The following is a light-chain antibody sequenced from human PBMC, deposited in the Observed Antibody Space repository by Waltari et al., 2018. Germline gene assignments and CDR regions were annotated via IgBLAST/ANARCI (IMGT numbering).Light chain of an antibody. CDR1: QSISSY. CDR3: QQSYSTLTWT. CDR2: AAS. V-gene: IGKV1-39*01. J-gene: IGKJ1*01. Sequence: DIQMTQSPSSLSASVGDRVTITCRASQSISSYLNWYQQKPGKAPKLLSYAASSLQSGVPSRFSGSGSGTYFTLTISSLQPEDFATYYCQQSYSTLTWTFGQGTKVEIK.